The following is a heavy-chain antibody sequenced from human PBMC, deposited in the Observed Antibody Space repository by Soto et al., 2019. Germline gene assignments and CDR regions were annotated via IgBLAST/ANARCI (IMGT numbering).Heavy chain of an antibody. CDR2: IDYSGST. V-gene: IGHV4-61*01. J-gene: IGHJ6*02. CDR1: GGSITVSGGSISTYY. D-gene: IGHD3-10*01. CDR3: ARDEIRRIYGLRASDYYYYRMDV. Sequence: SETLSLTCTVSGGSITVSGGSISTYYWSWIRQPPGKGLEWIGYIDYSGSTNYNPSLKSRVTISLDTSKKQFSLKLSSVTAADPDVYYCARDEIRRIYGLRASDYYYYRMDVSGLGPTVT.